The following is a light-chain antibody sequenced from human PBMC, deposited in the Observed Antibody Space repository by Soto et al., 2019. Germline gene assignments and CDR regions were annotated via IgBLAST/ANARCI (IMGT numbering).Light chain of an antibody. J-gene: IGKJ1*01. CDR1: QGLRSN. V-gene: IGKV3-15*01. Sequence: TQSPPTLSASVGDRVTIPFRASQGLRSNLAWYQQKPGQAPRLLIFGASTRATGIPARFSGSGSGTEFTLTISSLQSEDFAVYYCQQYGSSGTFGQGTKVDI. CDR2: GAS. CDR3: QQYGSSGT.